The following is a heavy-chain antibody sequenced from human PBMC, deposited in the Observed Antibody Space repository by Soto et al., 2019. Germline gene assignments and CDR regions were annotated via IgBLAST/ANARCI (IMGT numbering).Heavy chain of an antibody. CDR2: TYYRSNWYN. CDR1: GDSVSSNSAA. Sequence: SQTLSLTCAISGDSVSSNSAAWNWIRQSTSRGLEWLGRTYYRSNWYNDYAVSVKGRITINPDTPKNQFSLQLNSVTPEDTAVYYCARYYYDSSGMDYYYYGMDVWGQGTTVTVSS. J-gene: IGHJ6*02. CDR3: ARYYYDSSGMDYYYYGMDV. V-gene: IGHV6-1*01. D-gene: IGHD3-22*01.